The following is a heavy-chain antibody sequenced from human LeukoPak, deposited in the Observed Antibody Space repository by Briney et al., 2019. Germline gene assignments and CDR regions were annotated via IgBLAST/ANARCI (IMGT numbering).Heavy chain of an antibody. Sequence: PGGSLRLSCAASGFTFSSYGMHWVRQAPGKGLEWVAFIRYDGSNKYYAHSVKGRFTISRDNSKNTLYLQMNSLRAEDTAVYYCANQGPGWDGSGPFDYWGQGTPVTVSS. V-gene: IGHV3-30*02. J-gene: IGHJ4*02. CDR2: IRYDGSNK. CDR3: ANQGPGWDGSGPFDY. CDR1: GFTFSSYG. D-gene: IGHD3-10*01.